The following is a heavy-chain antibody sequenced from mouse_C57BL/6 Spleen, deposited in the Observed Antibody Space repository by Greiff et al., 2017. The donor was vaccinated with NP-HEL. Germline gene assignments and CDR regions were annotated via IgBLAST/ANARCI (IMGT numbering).Heavy chain of an antibody. V-gene: IGHV1-55*01. CDR1: GYTFTSYW. Sequence: QVQLQQPGAELVKPGASVKMSCKASGYTFTSYWITWVKQRPGQGLEWIGDIYPGSGSTNYNEKFKSKATLTVDTSSSTAYMQLSSLTSEDSAVYYCARRGNDYDRAWFAYWGQGTLVTVSA. D-gene: IGHD2-4*01. CDR2: IYPGSGST. CDR3: ARRGNDYDRAWFAY. J-gene: IGHJ3*01.